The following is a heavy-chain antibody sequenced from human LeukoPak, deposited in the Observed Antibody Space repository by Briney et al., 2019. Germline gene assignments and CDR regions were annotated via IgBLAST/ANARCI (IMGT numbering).Heavy chain of an antibody. J-gene: IGHJ4*02. D-gene: IGHD3-10*01. V-gene: IGHV4-59*12. CDR2: IYYSGST. CDR3: ARPMVRGVISPFDY. CDR1: GGSISSYY. Sequence: PSETLSLTCTVSGGSISSYYWSWIRQPPGKGLEWIGYIYYSGSTNYNPSLKSRVTISVDTSKNQFSLKLSSVTAADTAVYYCARPMVRGVISPFDYWGQGTLVTVSS.